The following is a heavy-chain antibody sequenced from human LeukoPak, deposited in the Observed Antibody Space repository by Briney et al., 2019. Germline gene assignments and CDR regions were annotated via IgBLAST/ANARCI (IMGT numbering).Heavy chain of an antibody. CDR3: GNLD. J-gene: IGHJ4*02. CDR2: INGDGSST. V-gene: IGHV3-74*01. Sequence: GGPLRLSCAASEFTFWMHWVRQAPGKGLVWVSQINGDGSSTSYADSVKGRFTISRDNAKNTLYLQMNSLRAEDTAVYYCGNLDWGQGTLVTVSS. CDR1: EFTFW.